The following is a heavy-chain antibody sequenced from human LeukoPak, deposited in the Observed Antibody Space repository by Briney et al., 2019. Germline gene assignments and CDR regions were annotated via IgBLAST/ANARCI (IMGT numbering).Heavy chain of an antibody. CDR1: GFTFSSYA. CDR2: ISGNADRT. D-gene: IGHD4-17*01. Sequence: GGSLRLSCAASGFTFSSYAMNWVRQAPGKGLEWVASISGNADRTYYADSVKGRFTMSRDNSKNALYLQMNSLRAEDTAVYYCAKGMTTVTTVFFDYWGQGALVTVSS. J-gene: IGHJ4*02. CDR3: AKGMTTVTTVFFDY. V-gene: IGHV3-23*01.